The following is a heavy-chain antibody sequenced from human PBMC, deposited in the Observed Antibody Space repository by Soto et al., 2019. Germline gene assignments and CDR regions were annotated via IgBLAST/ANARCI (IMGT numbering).Heavy chain of an antibody. Sequence: KTSETLSLTCTVTGGSIGNSTYYWNWIRHLPGKGLEWIGYIFFLGSTNYNPSLKSRVTISVDTSKNQFSLKLRSVTAADTAVYYCARQFSPAAAEYYFDHWGQGTPVTVSS. V-gene: IGHV4-61*01. CDR3: ARQFSPAAAEYYFDH. CDR2: IFFLGST. D-gene: IGHD6-13*01. CDR1: GGSIGNSTYY. J-gene: IGHJ4*02.